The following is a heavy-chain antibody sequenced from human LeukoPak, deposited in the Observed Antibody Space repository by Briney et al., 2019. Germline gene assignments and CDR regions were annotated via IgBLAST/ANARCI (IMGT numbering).Heavy chain of an antibody. V-gene: IGHV4-59*08. D-gene: IGHD5/OR15-5a*01. CDR2: IYYSGST. Sequence: PSETLSLTRTVSGGSMSPYHWGWIRQPPGKGLEWTGYIYYSGSTNYNPSLNSRVTISVDTSKNQFSLRLSSVTAAGTAIYYCARAVSGRFDYWGQGTMVTVSS. CDR1: GGSMSPYH. J-gene: IGHJ4*03. CDR3: ARAVSGRFDY.